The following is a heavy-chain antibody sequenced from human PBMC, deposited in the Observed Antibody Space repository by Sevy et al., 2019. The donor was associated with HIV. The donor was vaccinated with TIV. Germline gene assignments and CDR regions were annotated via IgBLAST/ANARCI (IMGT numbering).Heavy chain of an antibody. CDR1: GFTFGDYA. J-gene: IGHJ5*02. CDR2: IRSKAYGGTT. CDR3: TSYSTHEDWFDP. D-gene: IGHD2-15*01. V-gene: IGHV3-49*03. Sequence: GGSLRLSCTASGFTFGDYAMSWFRQAPGKGLEWVGFIRSKAYGGTTEYAASVKGRFTISRDDSKSIAYLQMNSLKTEVTAVYYCTSYSTHEDWFDPWGQGTLVTVSS.